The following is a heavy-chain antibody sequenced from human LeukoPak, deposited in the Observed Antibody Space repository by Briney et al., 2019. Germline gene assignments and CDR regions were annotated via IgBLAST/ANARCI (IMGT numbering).Heavy chain of an antibody. D-gene: IGHD2-21*02. J-gene: IGHJ3*02. Sequence: ASVKVSCKASGYTFTGYYMHWVRQAPGQGLEWMGWINPNSGGTNYAQKFQGRVTMTRDTSISTAYMELSRLRSDDTAVYYCAKEGRLAGVTDGFDIWGQGTMVTVSS. CDR3: AKEGRLAGVTDGFDI. V-gene: IGHV1-2*02. CDR1: GYTFTGYY. CDR2: INPNSGGT.